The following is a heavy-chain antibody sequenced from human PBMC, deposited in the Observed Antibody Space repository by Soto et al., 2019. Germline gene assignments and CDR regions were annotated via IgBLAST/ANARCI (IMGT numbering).Heavy chain of an antibody. V-gene: IGHV1-69*02. CDR1: GGTFSSYT. J-gene: IGHJ1*01. CDR3: ARVALIVQAAYEYFQH. Sequence: SVKVSCKASGGTFSSYTISWVRQAPGQGLEWMGRIIPILGIANYAQKFQGRVTITADKSTSTAYMELSSLRSEDTAVYYCARVALIVQAAYEYFQHWGQGTLVTVSS. D-gene: IGHD2-15*01. CDR2: IIPILGIA.